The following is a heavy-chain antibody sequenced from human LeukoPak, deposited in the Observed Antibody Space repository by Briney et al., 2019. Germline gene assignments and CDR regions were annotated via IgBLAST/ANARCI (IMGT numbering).Heavy chain of an antibody. CDR1: GFTFDDYA. V-gene: IGHV3-9*01. Sequence: GRSLRLSCAASGFTFDDYAMHWVRQAPGKGLEWVSGVNWNSASIGYADSVKGRFTISRDNAKNSLYLQMNSLRAEDTALYYCAKDGSSYGDYQIDYGMDVWGQGTTVTVSS. D-gene: IGHD4-17*01. J-gene: IGHJ6*02. CDR2: VNWNSASI. CDR3: AKDGSSYGDYQIDYGMDV.